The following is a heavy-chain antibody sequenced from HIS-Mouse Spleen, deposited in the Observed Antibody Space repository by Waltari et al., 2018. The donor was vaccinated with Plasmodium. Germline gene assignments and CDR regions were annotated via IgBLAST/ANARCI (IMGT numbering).Heavy chain of an antibody. CDR1: GFTFGSYW. D-gene: IGHD6-13*01. CDR2: IKQDGSEK. V-gene: IGHV3-7*01. Sequence: EVQLVESGGGLGQPGGSLRLHCAASGFTFGSYWMSWVRQAPGKGLEWVANIKQDGSEKYYVDSVKGRFTISRDNAKNSLYLQMNSLRAEDTAVYYCASSWYWYFDLWGRGTLVTVSS. CDR3: ASSWYWYFDL. J-gene: IGHJ2*01.